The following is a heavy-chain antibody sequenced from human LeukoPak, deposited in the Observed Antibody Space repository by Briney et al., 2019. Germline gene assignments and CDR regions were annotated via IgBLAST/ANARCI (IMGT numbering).Heavy chain of an antibody. V-gene: IGHV3-48*03. D-gene: IGHD4-17*01. Sequence: GGSLRLSCAASGFTFSSYEMNWVRQAPGKGLEWVSYISSSGSTIYYADSVKGRFTISRDNAKNSLYLQMNSLRAEDTAVYYCAREITVTATFDYWGQGTLVTVSS. CDR3: AREITVTATFDY. CDR1: GFTFSSYE. CDR2: ISSSGSTI. J-gene: IGHJ4*02.